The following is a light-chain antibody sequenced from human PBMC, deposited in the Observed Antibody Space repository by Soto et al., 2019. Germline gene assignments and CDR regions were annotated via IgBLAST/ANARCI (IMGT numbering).Light chain of an antibody. V-gene: IGLV1-51*01. CDR3: GTWDSSLSAGV. Sequence: QSVLTQPPSVSAAPGQTVTISCSGSSSNIGNNYVSWYQQLPGTAPKLLIYDNNKRPSRIPDRFSGSKSGTSATLGITGLQTGDEADYYCGTWDSSLSAGVFGGGTKLTVL. J-gene: IGLJ3*02. CDR1: SSNIGNNY. CDR2: DNN.